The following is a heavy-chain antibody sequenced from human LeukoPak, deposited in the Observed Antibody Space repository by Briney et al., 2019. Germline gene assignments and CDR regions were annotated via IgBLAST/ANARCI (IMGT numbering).Heavy chain of an antibody. CDR3: ATTGIAAAGLTDY. CDR1: GYTLTALS. Sequence: ASVKVSCKVSGYTLTALSMHWVRQAPGKGLEWMGGFDPEDGETIYAQKFQGRVTMTEDTSTDTAYMELSSLRSEDTAVYYCATTGIAAAGLTDYWGQGTLVTVSS. J-gene: IGHJ4*02. V-gene: IGHV1-24*01. D-gene: IGHD6-13*01. CDR2: FDPEDGET.